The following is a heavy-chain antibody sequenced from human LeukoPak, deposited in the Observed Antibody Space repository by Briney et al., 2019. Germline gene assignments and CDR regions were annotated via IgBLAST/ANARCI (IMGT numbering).Heavy chain of an antibody. V-gene: IGHV1-18*01. D-gene: IGHD3-9*01. Sequence: GASVKVSCKASGYTFTTYGLSWVRQAPGQGLEWLGWISTYDDNIKYAQSLQGRVTMTTDTSISTASLELRSLTSDDTAVYYCARLEGTGYRGGWFDPWGQGSLVTVSS. J-gene: IGHJ5*02. CDR2: ISTYDDNI. CDR3: ARLEGTGYRGGWFDP. CDR1: GYTFTTYG.